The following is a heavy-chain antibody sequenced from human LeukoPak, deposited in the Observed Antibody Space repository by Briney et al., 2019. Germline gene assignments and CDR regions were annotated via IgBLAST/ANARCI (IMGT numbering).Heavy chain of an antibody. CDR2: ISGSSSI. D-gene: IGHD3-10*01. CDR1: GFIFSSYS. CDR3: ARDFQTLVGVQH. V-gene: IGHV3-48*01. Sequence: GGSLRLSCAVSGFIFSSYSMNWVRQAPGKGLEWVSYISGSSSIRYADSVKGRFTISRDNAKNSLYLQMNSLRAEDTAVYYCARDFQTLVGVQHWGQGTLVTVSS. J-gene: IGHJ1*01.